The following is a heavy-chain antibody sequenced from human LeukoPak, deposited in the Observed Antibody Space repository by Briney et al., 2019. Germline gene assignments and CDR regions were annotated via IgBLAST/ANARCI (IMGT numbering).Heavy chain of an antibody. CDR2: IYTSGST. CDR1: GGSISSGSYY. V-gene: IGHV4-61*02. D-gene: IGHD3-9*01. J-gene: IGHJ4*02. Sequence: SETLSLTCTVSGGSISSGSYYWSWIRQPAGKGLEWIGRIYTSGSTNYNPSLKSRVTISVDTSKNQFPLKLSSITAADTAVYYCAREHYDILTGYPNWGQGTLVTVSS. CDR3: AREHYDILTGYPN.